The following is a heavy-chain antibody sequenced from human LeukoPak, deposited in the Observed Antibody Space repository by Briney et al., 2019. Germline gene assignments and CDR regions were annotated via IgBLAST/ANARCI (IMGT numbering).Heavy chain of an antibody. D-gene: IGHD2-21*02. CDR3: ARLGPPNCGGDCYSDY. Sequence: GESLKISCKGSGYNFTTYWIGWVRQLPGKGLEWMAMIYPGDSDTRYSPSFQGQVTISADKSICTAYLQWSSLRASDTAMYYCARLGPPNCGGDCYSDYWGQGTLSTVSS. CDR1: GYNFTTYW. V-gene: IGHV5-51*01. CDR2: IYPGDSDT. J-gene: IGHJ4*02.